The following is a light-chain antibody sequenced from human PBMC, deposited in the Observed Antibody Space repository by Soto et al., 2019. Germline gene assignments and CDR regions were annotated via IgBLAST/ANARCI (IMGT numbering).Light chain of an antibody. V-gene: IGLV2-14*01. CDR1: SSGVGGYNY. CDR3: SSYTSSSTPYV. J-gene: IGLJ1*01. Sequence: QSVLTQPASVSGSPGQSITISCTGTSSGVGGYNYVSWYQQHPVKAPKLMIYDVTNRPSGVSDRFSGSKSGNTASLTISGLQAEDEADYYCSSYTSSSTPYVFVTGTKVTVL. CDR2: DVT.